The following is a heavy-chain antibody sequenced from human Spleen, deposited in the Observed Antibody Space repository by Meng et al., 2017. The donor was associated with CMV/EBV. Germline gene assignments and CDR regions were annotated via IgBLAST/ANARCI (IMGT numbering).Heavy chain of an antibody. J-gene: IGHJ4*02. Sequence: YCWSFRVYSWSWLRQPPGKGLEWIGEINHSGSTNYNPSLKSRVTISVDTSKNQFSLKLSSVTAADTAVYYCARVGVYYDFWSAWDYWGQGTLVTVSS. CDR2: INHSGST. CDR1: CWSFRVYS. V-gene: IGHV4-34*01. CDR3: ARVGVYYDFWSAWDY. D-gene: IGHD3-3*01.